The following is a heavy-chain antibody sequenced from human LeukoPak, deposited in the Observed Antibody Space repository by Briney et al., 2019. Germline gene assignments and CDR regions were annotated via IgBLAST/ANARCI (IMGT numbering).Heavy chain of an antibody. D-gene: IGHD1-26*01. CDR3: ARLDSGDHGNIPH. J-gene: IGHJ1*01. Sequence: PSETLSLTCTVSGGSISSYYWSWIRQPPGKGLEWIGYIYYSGSTNYNPSLNSRVTISVETSKNQFSLRLNSVTAADTAIYYCARLDSGDHGNIPHWGQGTLVTVSS. CDR2: IYYSGST. V-gene: IGHV4-59*08. CDR1: GGSISSYY.